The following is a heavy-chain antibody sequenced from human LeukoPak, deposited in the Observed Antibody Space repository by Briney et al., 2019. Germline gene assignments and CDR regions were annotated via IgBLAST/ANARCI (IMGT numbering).Heavy chain of an antibody. J-gene: IGHJ4*02. V-gene: IGHV3-23*01. CDR3: ATSTPRKAVAGTLPFDY. Sequence: GGSLRLSCAASGFTFSSYAMSWVRQAPGKGLEWVSAISGSGGSTYYADSVKGRFTISRDNSKNTLYLQMNSLRAEDTAVYYCATSTPRKAVAGTLPFDYWGQGTLVTVSS. D-gene: IGHD6-19*01. CDR1: GFTFSSYA. CDR2: ISGSGGST.